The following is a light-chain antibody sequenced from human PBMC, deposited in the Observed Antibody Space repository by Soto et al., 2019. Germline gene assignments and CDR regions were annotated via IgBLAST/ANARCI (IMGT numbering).Light chain of an antibody. J-gene: IGLJ1*01. CDR3: SSYTSRRTPAYI. CDR2: DVS. Sequence: QSALTQPASVSGSPGQSITISCTGTSSDVGAYNYVSWYQQHPDKAPKLLIYDVSNRPSGVSNRFSGSKSGNTASLTISGLQAEDEADYYCSSYTSRRTPAYIFGTGTKVTVL. CDR1: SSDVGAYNY. V-gene: IGLV2-14*01.